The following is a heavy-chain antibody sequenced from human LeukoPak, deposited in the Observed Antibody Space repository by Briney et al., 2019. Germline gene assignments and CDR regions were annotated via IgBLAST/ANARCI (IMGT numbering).Heavy chain of an antibody. J-gene: IGHJ4*02. CDR1: GDSISSNHYY. CDR3: ARDCGSTSCYVF. D-gene: IGHD2-2*01. V-gene: IGHV4-39*02. Sequence: PSETLSLTCTVSGDSISSNHYYWGWVRQPPGKGLEWIGSGTTYYNPSLESRVTISVDTSKNQFSLKLSSVTAADTAVYYCARDCGSTSCYVFWGQGTLVTVSS. CDR2: GTT.